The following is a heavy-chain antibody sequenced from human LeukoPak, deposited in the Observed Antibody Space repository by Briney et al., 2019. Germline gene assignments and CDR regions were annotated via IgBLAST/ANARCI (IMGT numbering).Heavy chain of an antibody. V-gene: IGHV3-74*01. J-gene: IGHJ3*02. CDR3: ARGNYFGSGRAAFDI. D-gene: IGHD3-10*01. CDR2: SNSAGSST. CDR1: GFTCSSYW. Sequence: QAWALLRLSSASAGFTCSSYWIHCFRQAPGKGLVWVSRSNSAGSSTSYAASVKCRFTISRDTAKNTIYLQMNSLRAEDTAVYYCARGNYFGSGRAAFDIWGQGTMVTVSS.